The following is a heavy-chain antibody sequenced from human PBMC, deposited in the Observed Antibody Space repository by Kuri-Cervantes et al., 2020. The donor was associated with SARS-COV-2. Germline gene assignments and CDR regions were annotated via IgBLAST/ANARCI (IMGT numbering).Heavy chain of an antibody. Sequence: GESLKISCAASGFTFSDYYMSWIRQAPGKGLEWVSYISSSSGYTNYADSVKGRFTISRDNAKNSLYLQMNSLRAEDTAVYYCARDLYYYDRSGYYDYWGQGTLVTVSS. D-gene: IGHD3-22*01. CDR3: ARDLYYYDRSGYYDY. CDR1: GFTFSDYY. CDR2: ISSSSGYT. V-gene: IGHV3-11*05. J-gene: IGHJ4*02.